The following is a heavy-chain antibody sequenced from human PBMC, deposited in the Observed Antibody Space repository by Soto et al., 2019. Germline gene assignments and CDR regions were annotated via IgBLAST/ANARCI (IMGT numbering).Heavy chain of an antibody. J-gene: IGHJ4*02. V-gene: IGHV4-39*01. CDR3: ASQTIDIVLVPAATGLNY. D-gene: IGHD2-2*01. CDR1: GGSISSSSYY. Sequence: QLQLQESGPGLVKPSETLSLTCTVSGGSISSSSYYWGWIRQPPGKGLEWIGSIYYSGSTYYNPSLKSRVTISVDTSKNQFSLKLSSVTAADTAVYYCASQTIDIVLVPAATGLNYWGQGTLVTVSS. CDR2: IYYSGST.